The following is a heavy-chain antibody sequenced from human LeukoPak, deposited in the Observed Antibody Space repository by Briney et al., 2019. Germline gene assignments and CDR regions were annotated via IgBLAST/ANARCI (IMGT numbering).Heavy chain of an antibody. CDR3: ARHLGTYSDH. J-gene: IGHJ4*02. CDR1: GFTFSGYW. CDR2: INSDGSST. D-gene: IGHD7-27*01. Sequence: QTGGSLRLSCAASGFTFSGYWMYWVRQAPGKGLVWVSLINSDGSSTNCADSVKGRFTISRDNAKNTLYLQVNSLRADDTAVYYCARHLGTYSDHWGQGTLVTVSS. V-gene: IGHV3-74*01.